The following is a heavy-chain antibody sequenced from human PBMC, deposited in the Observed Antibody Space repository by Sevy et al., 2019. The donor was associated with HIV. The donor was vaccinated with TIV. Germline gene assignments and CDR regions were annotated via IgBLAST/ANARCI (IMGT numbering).Heavy chain of an antibody. CDR1: GFTFDDYA. CDR3: AKDVGGSGRRFSDY. J-gene: IGHJ4*02. CDR2: ISWTSGSI. D-gene: IGHD3-10*01. V-gene: IGHV3-9*01. Sequence: GGSLRLSCAASGFTFDDYAMHWVRQAPGKGLEWVSGISWTSGSIGYADSVKGRFTISRDNAKNSLYLQMNSLRAEDTALYYCAKDVGGSGRRFSDYWGQGTLVTVSS.